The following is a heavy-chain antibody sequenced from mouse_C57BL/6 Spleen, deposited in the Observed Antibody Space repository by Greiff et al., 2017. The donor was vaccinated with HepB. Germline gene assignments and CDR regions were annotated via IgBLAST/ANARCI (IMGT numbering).Heavy chain of an antibody. CDR3: ARDRGYYGSSPHYYAMDY. J-gene: IGHJ4*01. D-gene: IGHD1-1*01. Sequence: EVQGVESGGGLVKPGGSLKLSCAASGFTFSSYAMSWVRQTPEKRLEWVATISDGGSYTYYPDNVKGRFTISRDNAKNNLYLQMSHLKSEDTAMYYCARDRGYYGSSPHYYAMDYWGQGTSVTVSS. CDR2: ISDGGSYT. CDR1: GFTFSSYA. V-gene: IGHV5-4*01.